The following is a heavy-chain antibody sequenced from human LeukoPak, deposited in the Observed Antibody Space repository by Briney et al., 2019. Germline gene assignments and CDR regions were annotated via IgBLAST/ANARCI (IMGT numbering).Heavy chain of an antibody. D-gene: IGHD5-12*01. CDR2: IYWNDEE. Sequence: SGPTLVNPTQTLTLTCTFSGFSLTTSGVGVGWIRQPPGEALVGVALIYWNDEEHYFPSLRSRLTITKDTSKNKVVLTMTNMDPVDTATYYCARRVARRINFDYWGQGTLVTVS. J-gene: IGHJ4*02. CDR3: ARRVARRINFDY. V-gene: IGHV2-5*01. CDR1: GFSLTTSGVG.